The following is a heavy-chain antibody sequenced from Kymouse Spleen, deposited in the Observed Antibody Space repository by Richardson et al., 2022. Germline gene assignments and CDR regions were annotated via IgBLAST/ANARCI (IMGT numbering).Heavy chain of an antibody. CDR3: TRQGTTWNWFDP. CDR2: IRSKANSYAT. D-gene: IGHD1-7*01. CDR1: GFTFSGSA. V-gene: IGHV3-73*02. J-gene: IGHJ5*02. Sequence: EVQLVESGGGLVQPGGSLKLSCAASGFTFSGSAMHWVRQASGKGLEWVGRIRSKANSYATAYAASVKGRFTISRDDSKNTAYLQMNSLKTEDTAVYYCTRQGTTWNWFDPWGQGTLVTVSS.